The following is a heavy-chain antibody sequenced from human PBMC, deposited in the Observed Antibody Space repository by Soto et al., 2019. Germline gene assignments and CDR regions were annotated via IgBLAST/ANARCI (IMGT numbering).Heavy chain of an antibody. CDR3: ERSSGGAFGIIIEGSNWLAP. V-gene: IGHV1-58*01. Sequence: SGKVSCKAFGVTFTSSAVRWVRQARGQRLEWIGWIVVGSGNTNYAQKFQERVTITRDTSTSTVYMELRSLRSEDTAVYYCERSSGGAFGIIIEGSNWLAPWGQGSLVTAPQ. CDR2: IVVGSGNT. CDR1: GVTFTSSA. J-gene: IGHJ5*02. D-gene: IGHD1-26*01.